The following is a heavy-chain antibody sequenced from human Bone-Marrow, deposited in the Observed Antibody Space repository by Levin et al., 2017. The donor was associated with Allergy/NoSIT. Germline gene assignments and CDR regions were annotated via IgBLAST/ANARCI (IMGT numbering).Heavy chain of an antibody. CDR2: IWYDGSNK. CDR1: GFTFSSYG. D-gene: IGHD6-19*01. Sequence: SCAASGFTFSSYGMHWVRQAPGKGLEWVAVIWYDGSNKYYADSVKGRFTISRDNSKNTLYLQMNSLRAEDTAVYYCARVSVAVAAAYYYGMDVWGQGTTVTVSS. CDR3: ARVSVAVAAAYYYGMDV. J-gene: IGHJ6*02. V-gene: IGHV3-33*01.